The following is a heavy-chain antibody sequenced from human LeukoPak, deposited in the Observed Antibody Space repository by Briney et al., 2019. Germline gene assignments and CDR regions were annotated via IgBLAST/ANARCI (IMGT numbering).Heavy chain of an antibody. Sequence: GSLRLSCAASGFTFSSYRMNWVRQPPGKGLEWIGEINHSGSTNYNPSLKSRVTISVDTSKSQFSLYMDSVTAADTAVYYCARDWNRYAYWGQGTLVTVSS. CDR1: GFTFSSYR. D-gene: IGHD1-1*01. CDR3: ARDWNRYAY. J-gene: IGHJ4*02. CDR2: INHSGST. V-gene: IGHV4-34*01.